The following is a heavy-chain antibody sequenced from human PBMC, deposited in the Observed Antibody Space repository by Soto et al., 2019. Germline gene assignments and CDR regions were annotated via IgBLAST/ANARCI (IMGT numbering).Heavy chain of an antibody. J-gene: IGHJ6*02. CDR1: GFTVSSNY. CDR2: IYSGGST. D-gene: IGHD3-3*01. Sequence: GGSLRLSCAASGFTVSSNYMSWVRQAPGKGLEWVSVIYSGGSTYYADSVKGRFTISRDNSKNTLYLQMNSLRAEDTAVYYCARDRIGGTYYDFWSGYSDDYGMDVWGQGTKVTVSS. CDR3: ARDRIGGTYYDFWSGYSDDYGMDV. V-gene: IGHV3-53*01.